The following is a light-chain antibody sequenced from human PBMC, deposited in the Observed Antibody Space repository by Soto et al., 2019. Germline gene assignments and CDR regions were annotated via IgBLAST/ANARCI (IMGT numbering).Light chain of an antibody. J-gene: IGLJ2*01. CDR2: DND. V-gene: IGLV1-51*01. Sequence: QSVLTQPPSVSAAPGQKVTISCSGSTSNVGTKHVSWYQQFPGTVPKVLIYDNDKRRSGIPDRLSGSRSGTTATLAITGLQSGDEADYYCASWDTSLTVAIFGGGTKLTVL. CDR1: TSNVGTKH. CDR3: ASWDTSLTVAI.